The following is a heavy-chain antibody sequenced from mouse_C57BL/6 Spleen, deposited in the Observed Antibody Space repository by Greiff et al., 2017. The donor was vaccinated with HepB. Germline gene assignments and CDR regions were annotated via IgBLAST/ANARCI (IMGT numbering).Heavy chain of an antibody. D-gene: IGHD1-1*01. CDR2: INPNNGGT. Sequence: EVQLQQSGPELVKPGASVKIPCKASGYTFTDYNMDWVKQSHGKSLEWIGDINPNNGGTIYNQKFKGKATLTVDKSSSTAYMELRSLTSEDTAVYYCARLAGSRGWYFDVWGTGTTVTVSS. CDR1: GYTFTDYN. CDR3: ARLAGSRGWYFDV. J-gene: IGHJ1*03. V-gene: IGHV1-18*01.